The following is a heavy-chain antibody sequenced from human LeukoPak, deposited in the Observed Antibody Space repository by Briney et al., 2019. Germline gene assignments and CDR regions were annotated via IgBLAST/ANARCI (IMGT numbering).Heavy chain of an antibody. V-gene: IGHV4-38-2*02. CDR2: IHHSGST. CDR1: GYSISSGYY. Sequence: PSETLSLTCAVSGYSISSGYYWGWIRQPPGKGLEWIGSIHHSGSTYYNPSLKSRVTISVDTSKNQFSLKLSSVTAADTAVYYCARDGATYYDFWSGSILSLWGQGTLVTVSS. CDR3: ARDGATYYDFWSGSILSL. D-gene: IGHD3-3*01. J-gene: IGHJ4*02.